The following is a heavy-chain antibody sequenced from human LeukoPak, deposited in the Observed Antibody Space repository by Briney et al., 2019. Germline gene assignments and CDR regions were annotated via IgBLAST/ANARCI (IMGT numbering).Heavy chain of an antibody. CDR1: GFTFSSYW. J-gene: IGHJ5*02. CDR3: ARDRNSGSYVNNWFDP. D-gene: IGHD1-26*01. Sequence: GGSLRLSCAASGFTFSSYWMSWVRQAPGKGLEWVANIKQDGSEKYYVDSVKGRFTISRGNAKNSLYLQMNSLRAEDTAVYYCARDRNSGSYVNNWFDPWGQGTLVTVSS. V-gene: IGHV3-7*01. CDR2: IKQDGSEK.